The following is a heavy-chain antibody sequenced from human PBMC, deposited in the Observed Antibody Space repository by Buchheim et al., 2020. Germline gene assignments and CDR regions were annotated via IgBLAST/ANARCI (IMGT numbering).Heavy chain of an antibody. J-gene: IGHJ5*02. CDR3: ARDPPKSGWPFAA. Sequence: QVQLVESGGGVVQPWTSLRLSCVASGFSFRDSVMHWVRQAPGKGLEWVAMIWFDGSNKYYADSVKGRFTVSRDNSKNMLYLQMNSLRVEDTAVYYCARDPPKSGWPFAAWGQGTL. V-gene: IGHV3-33*01. CDR2: IWFDGSNK. CDR1: GFSFRDSV. D-gene: IGHD6-19*01.